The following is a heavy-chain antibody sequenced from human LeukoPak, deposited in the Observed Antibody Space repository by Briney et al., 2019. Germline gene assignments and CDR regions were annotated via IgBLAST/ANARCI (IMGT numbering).Heavy chain of an antibody. D-gene: IGHD2-2*01. CDR3: AREWYCSSTSCHYYFAY. J-gene: IGHJ4*02. CDR2: MHHRGKA. Sequence: PSETLSLTCAVPGYSISSGYYWGWIRQPPGKGLEWIGSMHHRGKAYYNPSLRSRVTISLDTSKNQLSVNLISVTAADTAVYYCAREWYCSSTSCHYYFAYWGQGTLVTVSS. V-gene: IGHV4-38-2*02. CDR1: GYSISSGYY.